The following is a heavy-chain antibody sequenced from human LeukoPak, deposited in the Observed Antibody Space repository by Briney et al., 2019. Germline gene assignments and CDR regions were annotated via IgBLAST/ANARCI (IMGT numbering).Heavy chain of an antibody. CDR2: INSDGSTT. Sequence: GGSLSLSCAASGFTFSSYWMLWVRHAPGKGLEWVSRINSDGSTTIYADSVKGRFTISRDNAKNTLYLQMNSLRAEDTAVYYCARDTAPRAAAWVDYWGQGTLVTVSS. CDR3: ARDTAPRAAAWVDY. V-gene: IGHV3-74*01. D-gene: IGHD6-13*01. J-gene: IGHJ4*02. CDR1: GFTFSSYW.